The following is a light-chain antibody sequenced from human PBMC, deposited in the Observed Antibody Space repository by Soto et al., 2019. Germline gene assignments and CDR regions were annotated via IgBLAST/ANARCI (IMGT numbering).Light chain of an antibody. CDR2: DVN. CDR1: SSDVGGYNY. Sequence: QSALTQPASVSGSPGQSITISCTGTSSDVGGYNYVSWYQQHPGKAPKLMIYDVNSRPSGVSNRFSGSKSGNTASLTISGLQAEDEGDYYCSSYTSSITPVFGGGTKLTVL. V-gene: IGLV2-14*01. J-gene: IGLJ2*01. CDR3: SSYTSSITPV.